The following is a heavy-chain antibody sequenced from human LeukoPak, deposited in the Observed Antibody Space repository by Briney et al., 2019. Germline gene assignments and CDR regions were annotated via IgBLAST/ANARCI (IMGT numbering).Heavy chain of an antibody. V-gene: IGHV4-34*01. J-gene: IGHJ4*02. D-gene: IGHD6-13*01. CDR2: INHSGST. CDR3: ASLAAAGTAIIDY. CDR1: GGSFSGYY. Sequence: SETLSLTCVVYGGSFSGYYWSWIRQPPGKGLEWIGEINHSGSTNYNPSLKSRVTISVDTSKNQFSLKLSSVTAADTAVYYCASLAAAGTAIIDYWGQGTLVTVSS.